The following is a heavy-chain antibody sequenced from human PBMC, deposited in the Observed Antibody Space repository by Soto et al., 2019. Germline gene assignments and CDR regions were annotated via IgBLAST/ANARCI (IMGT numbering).Heavy chain of an antibody. CDR3: AKSVGLVGGGMDV. J-gene: IGHJ6*02. CDR2: ISSSSSTI. D-gene: IGHD1-26*01. CDR1: GFPFSSYS. V-gene: IGHV3-48*02. Sequence: GGSLRHSCASSGFPFSSYSMNWVRQAPGKGLEWVSYISSSSSTIYYADSVKGRFTISRDNAKNSLYLQMNSLRDEDTAVYYCAKSVGLVGGGMDVWGQGTTVTVSS.